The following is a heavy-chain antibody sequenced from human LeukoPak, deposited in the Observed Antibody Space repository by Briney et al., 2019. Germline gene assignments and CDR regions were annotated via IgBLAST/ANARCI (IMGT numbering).Heavy chain of an antibody. CDR3: ARRDYDSSGYRPGYWFDP. Sequence: SETLSLTCTVSGDPISSYYWSWIRQAPGKGLEWIGYVYYSGNTRYNPSLKSRVTISVDTSKNQFSLNLKSVTAADTAVYYCARRDYDSSGYRPGYWFDPWGQGTLVTVSS. J-gene: IGHJ5*02. CDR1: GDPISSYY. V-gene: IGHV4-59*01. CDR2: VYYSGNT. D-gene: IGHD3-22*01.